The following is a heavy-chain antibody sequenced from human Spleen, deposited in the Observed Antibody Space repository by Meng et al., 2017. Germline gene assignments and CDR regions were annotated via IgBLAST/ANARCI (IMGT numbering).Heavy chain of an antibody. CDR1: GFTFSSYS. J-gene: IGHJ3*01. CDR3: ARGGRGSDDAFDV. Sequence: GESLKISCAASGFTFSSYSMHWVRQAPGKGLEYVSAISTNGDYTYYANSVKGRFTISRDNSKNTLFLQMSSLRPDDTAVFYCARGGRGSDDAFDVWGRGTVVTVSS. D-gene: IGHD1-26*01. V-gene: IGHV3-64*01. CDR2: ISTNGDYT.